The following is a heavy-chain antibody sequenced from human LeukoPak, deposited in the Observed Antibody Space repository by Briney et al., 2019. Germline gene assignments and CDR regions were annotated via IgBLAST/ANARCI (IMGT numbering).Heavy chain of an antibody. D-gene: IGHD6-19*01. Sequence: GESLKISCKGSGYSFTSYWISWVRQMPGKGLEWMGRIEPSDSYTNYSPSFQGHVTISADKSISTAYLQWSSLKASDTAMYYCARRNFAVAGDPFDYWGQGTLVTVPS. CDR3: ARRNFAVAGDPFDY. J-gene: IGHJ4*02. CDR2: IEPSDSYT. CDR1: GYSFTSYW. V-gene: IGHV5-10-1*01.